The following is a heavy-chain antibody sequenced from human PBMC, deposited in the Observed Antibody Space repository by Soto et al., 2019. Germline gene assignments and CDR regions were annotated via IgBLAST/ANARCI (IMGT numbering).Heavy chain of an antibody. J-gene: IGHJ6*02. Sequence: GGSLRLSCAASGFTFSSYGMHWVRQAPGKGLEWVAVIWYDGSNKYYADSVKGRFTISRDNSKNTLYLQMNSLRAEDTAVYYCARDRGRWLPFSYYYYGMDVWGQGTTVTVSS. CDR1: GFTFSSYG. CDR3: ARDRGRWLPFSYYYYGMDV. D-gene: IGHD1-26*01. V-gene: IGHV3-33*01. CDR2: IWYDGSNK.